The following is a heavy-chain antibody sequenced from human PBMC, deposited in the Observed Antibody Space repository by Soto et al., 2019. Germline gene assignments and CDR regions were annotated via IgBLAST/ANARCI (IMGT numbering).Heavy chain of an antibody. CDR2: ITDSGAAS. CDR1: GFTFNKYA. Sequence: GGSLRLSCTASGFTFNKYAMSWIRQAPGKGLEWVSAITDSGAASHYADSVKGRFTVSRDNSKNTLYLQMNSLRADDTAVYYCARDLSVVFDYWGQGTLVTVSS. D-gene: IGHD2-15*01. CDR3: ARDLSVVFDY. J-gene: IGHJ4*02. V-gene: IGHV3-23*01.